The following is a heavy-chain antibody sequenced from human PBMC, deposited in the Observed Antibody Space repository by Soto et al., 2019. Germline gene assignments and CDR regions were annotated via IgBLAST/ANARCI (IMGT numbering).Heavy chain of an antibody. CDR1: GGTLSSYA. Sequence: SVKVSCKAFGGTLSSYAICWVRRAPGQGLEWMGGIIPMFDSTNYARKFQGRVTITADESTSTAFMELSSLRSEDTAVYYCARRVVVTSVRDIAYYYYGLDVWGQGTTVTVSS. D-gene: IGHD2-21*02. V-gene: IGHV1-69*13. CDR3: ARRVVVTSVRDIAYYYYGLDV. CDR2: IIPMFDST. J-gene: IGHJ6*02.